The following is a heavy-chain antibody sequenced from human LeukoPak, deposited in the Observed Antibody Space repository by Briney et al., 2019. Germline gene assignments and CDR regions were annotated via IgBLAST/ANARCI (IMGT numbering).Heavy chain of an antibody. CDR1: GYSFNTYW. J-gene: IGHJ4*02. Sequence: HGESLKISCKGSGYSFNTYWIGWVRQMPGKGLEWMGTIYPGDSDTRYSPSFQGQVTISADKSISTAYLQWSGLKASDTAMYYCARSVPNSSGGVDYWGQGTLVTVSS. CDR2: IYPGDSDT. D-gene: IGHD3-22*01. V-gene: IGHV5-51*01. CDR3: ARSVPNSSGGVDY.